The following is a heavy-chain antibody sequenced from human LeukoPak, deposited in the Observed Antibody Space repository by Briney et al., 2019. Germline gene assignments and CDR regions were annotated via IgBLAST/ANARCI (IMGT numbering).Heavy chain of an antibody. CDR3: AKDLLRAAAGTEEPHFDY. CDR2: IRYDGSNK. D-gene: IGHD6-13*01. Sequence: GGSLRLSCAASGFTFSSYGMHWVRQAPGKGLEWVAFIRYDGSNKYYADSVKGRFTISRDNSKNTLYLQMNSLRAEDTAVYYCAKDLLRAAAGTEEPHFDYWGQGTLVTVSS. J-gene: IGHJ4*02. CDR1: GFTFSSYG. V-gene: IGHV3-30*02.